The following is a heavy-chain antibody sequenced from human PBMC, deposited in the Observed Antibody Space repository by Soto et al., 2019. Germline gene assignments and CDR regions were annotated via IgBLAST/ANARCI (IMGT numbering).Heavy chain of an antibody. J-gene: IGHJ6*02. D-gene: IGHD3-3*01. CDR1: GGSVSSGSYY. V-gene: IGHV4-61*01. CDR3: ARGPTYYDFWSGYWHPGREGMDG. Sequence: SETLSLTCTVSGGSVSSGSYYWSWIRQPPGKGLEWIGYIYYSGSTNYNPSLKSRVTISVDTSKNQFSLKLSSVTAADTAVYYCARGPTYYDFWSGYWHPGREGMDGWGQGTTVTVAS. CDR2: IYYSGST.